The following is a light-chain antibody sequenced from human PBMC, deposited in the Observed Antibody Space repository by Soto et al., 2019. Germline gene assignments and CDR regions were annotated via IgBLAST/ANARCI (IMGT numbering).Light chain of an antibody. Sequence: QSVLTQPPSVSGAPGQTVTISCTGSSSNIGAGYDVHWYQQLPGTAPKLLIYGINKRPSGVPDRFSGSKSATSASLAITGLQAEDEADYYCQSNDSSLSGYVFGTGTKLTVL. CDR1: SSNIGAGYD. CDR3: QSNDSSLSGYV. CDR2: GIN. J-gene: IGLJ1*01. V-gene: IGLV1-40*01.